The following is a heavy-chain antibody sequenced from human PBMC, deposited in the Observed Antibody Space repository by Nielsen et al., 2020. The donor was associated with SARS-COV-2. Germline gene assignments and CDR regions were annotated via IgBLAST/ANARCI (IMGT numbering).Heavy chain of an antibody. Sequence: GGSLRLSCAASGFTFSSYAMGWVRQAPGKGLEWVSSISSSSSYIYYADSVKGRFTISRDNAKNSLYLQMNSLRAEDTAVYYCARESQRFLEWFDPWGQGTLVTVSS. D-gene: IGHD3-3*01. CDR2: ISSSSSYI. CDR3: ARESQRFLEWFDP. CDR1: GFTFSSYA. V-gene: IGHV3-21*01. J-gene: IGHJ5*02.